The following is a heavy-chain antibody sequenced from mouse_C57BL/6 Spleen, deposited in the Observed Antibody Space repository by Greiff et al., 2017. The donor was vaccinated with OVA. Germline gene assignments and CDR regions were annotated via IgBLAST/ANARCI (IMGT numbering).Heavy chain of an antibody. Sequence: QVQLQQPGAELVMPGASVKLSCKASGYTFTSYWMHWVKQRPGQGLEWIGEIDPSDSYTNYNQKFKGKSTLTVDKSSSTAYMRLSSLTSEDSAVSYWARGRDYFDYWGQGTTLTVSS. V-gene: IGHV1-69*01. J-gene: IGHJ2*01. CDR3: ARGRDYFDY. CDR1: GYTFTSYW. CDR2: IDPSDSYT.